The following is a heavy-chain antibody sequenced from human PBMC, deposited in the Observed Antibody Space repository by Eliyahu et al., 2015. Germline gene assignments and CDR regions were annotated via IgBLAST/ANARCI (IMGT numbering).Heavy chain of an antibody. J-gene: IGHJ4*02. CDR3: ARDLGGDPRVDFDY. Sequence: QVQLVQSGTEVKKPGASVKVSCKTSGYIFTNYIIHWVRQAPGQGLEWMAGINAGDGDINYSQKFQGRVTITRDTSATTAYLELNSLTSEDTAVYYCARDLGGDPRVDFDYWGQGTPVTVSS. CDR1: GYIFTNYI. D-gene: IGHD2-21*01. V-gene: IGHV1-3*01. CDR2: INAGDGDI.